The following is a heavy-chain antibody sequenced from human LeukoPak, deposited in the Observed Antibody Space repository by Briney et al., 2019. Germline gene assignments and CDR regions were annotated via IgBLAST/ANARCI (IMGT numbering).Heavy chain of an antibody. J-gene: IGHJ6*03. CDR2: ISGGST. V-gene: IGHV3-38-3*01. CDR3: ARQHSYDYYYYYYYMDV. D-gene: IGHD5-18*01. Sequence: GGSLRLSCAASGFTVSSNEMSWVRQAPGKGLEWVSSISGGSTYYADSRKGRFTISRDNSKNTLHLQMNSLRAEDTAVYYCARQHSYDYYYYYYYMDVWGKGTTVTVSS. CDR1: GFTVSSNE.